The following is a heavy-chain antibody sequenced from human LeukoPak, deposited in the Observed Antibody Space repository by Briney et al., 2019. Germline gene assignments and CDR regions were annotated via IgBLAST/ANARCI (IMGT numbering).Heavy chain of an antibody. CDR3: ARGNDYDFWSGFPD. D-gene: IGHD3-3*01. CDR2: MNPNSGNT. J-gene: IGHJ4*02. CDR1: GYTFTSYD. Sequence: ASVKVSCKASGYTFTSYDINWVRQATGQGLEWMGWMNPNSGNTGYAQKFQGRVTITRNTSISTAYMELSSLRSEDTAVYYCARGNDYDFWSGFPDWGQGILVTVSS. V-gene: IGHV1-8*03.